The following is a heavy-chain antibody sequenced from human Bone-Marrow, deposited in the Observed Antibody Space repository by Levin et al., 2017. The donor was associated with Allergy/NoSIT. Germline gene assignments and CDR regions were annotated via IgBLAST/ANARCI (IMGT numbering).Heavy chain of an antibody. Sequence: GGSLRLSCKASGVTFSSFPISWVRQAPGQGLEWMGGIMPMSNTAHYARKFRDRVTITSDELTSTAHMELSSLRSEDTAVYYCATFGIDDQWGQGTLVIVSS. J-gene: IGHJ4*02. CDR1: GVTFSSFP. CDR2: IMPMSNTA. CDR3: ATFGIDDQ. V-gene: IGHV1-69*01. D-gene: IGHD3-10*01.